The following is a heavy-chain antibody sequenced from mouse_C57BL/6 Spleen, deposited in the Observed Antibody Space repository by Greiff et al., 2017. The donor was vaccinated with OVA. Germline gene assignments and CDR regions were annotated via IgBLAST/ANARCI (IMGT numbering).Heavy chain of an antibody. J-gene: IGHJ4*01. V-gene: IGHV1-74*01. Sequence: QVQLQQPGAELVKPGASVKVSCKASGYTFTSYWMHWVKQRPGQGLEWIGRIHPSDSDTNYNQKFKGKATLTVDKSSSTAYMQLSSLTSEDSAVYYCATPFYYGNAMDYWGQGTSVTVSS. CDR2: IHPSDSDT. CDR3: ATPFYYGNAMDY. CDR1: GYTFTSYW. D-gene: IGHD1-1*01.